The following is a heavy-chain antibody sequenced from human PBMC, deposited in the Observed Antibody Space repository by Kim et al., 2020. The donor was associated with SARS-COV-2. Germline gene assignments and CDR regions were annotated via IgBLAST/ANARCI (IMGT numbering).Heavy chain of an antibody. CDR3: ARDHRAAYGDWGFDP. Sequence: SETLSLTCTVSGVSVTTYQWSWIRLPAGKGLEWIGRIYVSGNNNYNPSLRSRVTMSLDTSKNQLFLKLTSVTAADTAVYYCARDHRAAYGDWGFDPWGQGSLVTVSS. D-gene: IGHD4-17*01. CDR2: IYVSGNN. CDR1: GVSVTTYQ. V-gene: IGHV4-4*07. J-gene: IGHJ5*02.